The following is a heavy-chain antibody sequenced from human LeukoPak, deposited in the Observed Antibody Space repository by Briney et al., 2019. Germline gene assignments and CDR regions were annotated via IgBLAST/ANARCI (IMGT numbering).Heavy chain of an antibody. V-gene: IGHV3-53*01. D-gene: IGHD3-3*01. CDR3: ANSVRPFGVVTSFDY. CDR2: IYSGGKT. CDR1: GFTVSSTY. J-gene: IGHJ4*02. Sequence: GGSLRLSCAASGFTVSSTYMSWVRQAPGKGLEWVSVIYSGGKTYYADSAKGRFTISRDTSKNTLYLQMNSLRAEDTAVYYCANSVRPFGVVTSFDYWGQGTLVTVSS.